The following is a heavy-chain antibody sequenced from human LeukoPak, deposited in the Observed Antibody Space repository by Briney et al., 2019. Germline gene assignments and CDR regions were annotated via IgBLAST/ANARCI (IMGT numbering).Heavy chain of an antibody. CDR3: ARWGLVAPGTYYYYYMDV. J-gene: IGHJ6*03. CDR2: INAYNGDT. V-gene: IGHV1-18*01. Sequence: ASVKASCKASGYTFTNSGVSWVRQAPGQGLEWMGWINAYNGDTHYAQNLQGRLTMTTDTSTSMAFMELRSLRPDDTAVYFCARWGLVAPGTYYYYYMDVWGRGTTVTVSS. CDR1: GYTFTNSG. D-gene: IGHD2-2*01.